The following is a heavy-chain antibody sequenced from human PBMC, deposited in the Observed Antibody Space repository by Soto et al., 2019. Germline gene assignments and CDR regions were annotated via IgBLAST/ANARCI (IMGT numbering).Heavy chain of an antibody. CDR3: AAPDSSGHYQVFAY. V-gene: IGHV1-69*01. J-gene: IGHJ4*02. CDR1: GSAFSKYA. D-gene: IGHD3-22*01. CDR2: ILAIFGTA. Sequence: QVQLVQSGAELKKPGSSVKVSCTAAGSAFSKYAISWVRQAPGQGLEWMGGILAIFGTAHYAQKVQGRVSMTADESTSTVYMQLRNLTSDDTAVYFCAAPDSSGHYQVFAYWGQGALVSVSS.